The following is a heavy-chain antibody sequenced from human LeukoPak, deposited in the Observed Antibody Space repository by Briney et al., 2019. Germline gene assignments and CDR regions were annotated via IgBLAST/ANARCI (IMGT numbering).Heavy chain of an antibody. J-gene: IGHJ5*02. D-gene: IGHD1-26*01. CDR2: IYSGGST. CDR1: GFTDSSNY. V-gene: IGHV3-66*01. Sequence: GGSLRLSCAASGFTDSSNYMSWVRQAPGKGLEWVSVIYSGGSTYYADSVKGRFTISRDNSKNTLYLQMNSLRAEDTAVYYCARSSGEQPPFDPWGQGTLVTVSS. CDR3: ARSSGEQPPFDP.